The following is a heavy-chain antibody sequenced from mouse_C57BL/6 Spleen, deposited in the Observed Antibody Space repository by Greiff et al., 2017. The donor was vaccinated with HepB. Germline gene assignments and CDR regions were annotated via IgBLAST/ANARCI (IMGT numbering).Heavy chain of an antibody. V-gene: IGHV6-3*01. CDR2: IRLKSDNYAT. Sequence: EVKVVESGGGLVQPGGSMKLSCVASGFTFSNYWMNWVRQSPEKGLEWVAQIRLKSDNYATHYAESVQGRFTISRDDSKSSVYLQMNNLRAEDTGIYYCTHRSMMVTTLYYYAMDDWGQGTSVTVSS. CDR3: THRSMMVTTLYYYAMDD. J-gene: IGHJ4*01. D-gene: IGHD2-3*01. CDR1: GFTFSNYW.